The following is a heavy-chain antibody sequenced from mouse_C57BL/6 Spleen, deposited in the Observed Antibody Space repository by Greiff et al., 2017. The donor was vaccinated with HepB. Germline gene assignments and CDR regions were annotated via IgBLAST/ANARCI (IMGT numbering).Heavy chain of an antibody. J-gene: IGHJ3*01. D-gene: IGHD2-3*01. CDR2: ISYDGSN. CDR1: GYSITSGYY. CDR3: ARGGNYDGFAY. V-gene: IGHV3-6*01. Sequence: EVQRVESGPGLVKPSQSLSLTCSVTGYSITSGYYWNWIRQFPGNKLEWMGYISYDGSNKYNPSLKNRISITRDTSKNQFFLKLNSVTTEDTATYYCARGGNYDGFAYWGQGTLVTVSA.